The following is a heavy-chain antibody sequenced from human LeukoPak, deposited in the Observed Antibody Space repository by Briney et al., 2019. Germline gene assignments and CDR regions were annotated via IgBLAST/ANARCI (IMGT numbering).Heavy chain of an antibody. J-gene: IGHJ4*02. D-gene: IGHD4-23*01. Sequence: ASVKVSCKASGYTFTNYDINWVRQATGQGLEWMGYMKPNSGNTGYAQKFQGRVTMTRNTSISTAYMELSSLTSEDTAVYYCATELRWKDHWGQGTLVTVSS. CDR3: ATELRWKDH. CDR2: MKPNSGNT. V-gene: IGHV1-8*01. CDR1: GYTFTNYD.